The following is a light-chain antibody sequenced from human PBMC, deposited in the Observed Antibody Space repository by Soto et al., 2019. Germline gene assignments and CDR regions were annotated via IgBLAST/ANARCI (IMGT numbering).Light chain of an antibody. CDR3: GTWDSSLSGA. Sequence: QSVLTQPPSVSAAPGQKVTISCSGSSSNIGNNYVSWYQQLPGTAPKLLIYDNNKRPSGIPDRFSGSKSGTSATLGITGLQTGDEADYYCGTWDSSLSGAFGPGTKFTVL. CDR1: SSNIGNNY. J-gene: IGLJ1*01. V-gene: IGLV1-51*01. CDR2: DNN.